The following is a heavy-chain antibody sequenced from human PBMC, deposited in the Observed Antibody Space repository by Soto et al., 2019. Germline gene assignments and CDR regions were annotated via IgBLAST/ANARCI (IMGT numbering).Heavy chain of an antibody. Sequence: LSLTFAVYGGSFSGYYWSWIRQPPGKGLEWIGEINHSGSTNYNPSLKSRVTISVDTSKNQFSLKLSSVTAADTAVYYCARGNQYYYGSGSYYNNWFDPWGQGTLVTV. J-gene: IGHJ5*02. V-gene: IGHV4-34*01. CDR2: INHSGST. CDR3: ARGNQYYYGSGSYYNNWFDP. CDR1: GGSFSGYY. D-gene: IGHD3-10*01.